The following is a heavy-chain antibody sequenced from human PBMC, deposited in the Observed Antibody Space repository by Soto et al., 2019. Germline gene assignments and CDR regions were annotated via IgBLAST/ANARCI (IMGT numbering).Heavy chain of an antibody. J-gene: IGHJ4*02. CDR3: ARHGACHYLSSGYRYALDY. CDR2: IDLTDSYT. CDR1: GSIISNNW. V-gene: IGHV5-10-1*01. D-gene: IGHD3-22*01. Sequence: GESLKISCTGSGSIISNNWITWVRKMHRKGLEWVGRIDLTDSYTSYSPSFQAHVSFPADKSIDTTNLHFNSLRASVTAVYYCARHGACHYLSSGYRYALDYWGQGTPVTVSS.